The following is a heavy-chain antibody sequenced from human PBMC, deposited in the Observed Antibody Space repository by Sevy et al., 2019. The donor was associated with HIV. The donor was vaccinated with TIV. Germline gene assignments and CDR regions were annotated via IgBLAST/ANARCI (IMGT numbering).Heavy chain of an antibody. CDR1: GFNFDSYT. J-gene: IGHJ3*01. Sequence: GGSLRLSCAASGFNFDSYTMNWVRQAPGQGLEWVSSIRGSSNYIYYADSLKGRFTISRDNAKNSVYLQMHSLRVDDTAVYFCARPYGSGSWEAFDVWGQGTVVTVSS. V-gene: IGHV3-21*01. D-gene: IGHD3-10*01. CDR2: IRGSSNYI. CDR3: ARPYGSGSWEAFDV.